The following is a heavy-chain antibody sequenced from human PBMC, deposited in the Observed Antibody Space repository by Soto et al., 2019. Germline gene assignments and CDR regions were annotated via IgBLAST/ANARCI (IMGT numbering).Heavy chain of an antibody. Sequence: QVQLQESGPGLVKPSETLSLTCTVSGGSISSYYWSWIRQPPGKGLEWIGYIYYSGSTNYNPSLKRRVTISVDTSKNQFSLKLSSVTAADTAVYYCAREGCSGGSCIDAFDIWGQGTMVTVSS. V-gene: IGHV4-59*01. CDR1: GGSISSYY. CDR3: AREGCSGGSCIDAFDI. CDR2: IYYSGST. J-gene: IGHJ3*02. D-gene: IGHD2-15*01.